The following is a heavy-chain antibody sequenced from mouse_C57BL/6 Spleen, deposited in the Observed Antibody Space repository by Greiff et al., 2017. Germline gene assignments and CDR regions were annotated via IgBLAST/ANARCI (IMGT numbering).Heavy chain of an antibody. Sequence: EVKVEESGGGLVQPGGSLKLSCAASGFTFSDYGMAWVRQAPRKGPEWVAFISNLAYSIYYADTVTGRFTISRENAKNTLYLEMSSLRSEDTAMYYCARANGSHWYFDVWGTGTTVTVSS. CDR3: ARANGSHWYFDV. CDR2: ISNLAYSI. D-gene: IGHD1-1*01. J-gene: IGHJ1*03. CDR1: GFTFSDYG. V-gene: IGHV5-15*04.